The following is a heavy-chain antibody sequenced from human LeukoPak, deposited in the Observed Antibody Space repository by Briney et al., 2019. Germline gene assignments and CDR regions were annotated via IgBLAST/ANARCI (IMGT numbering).Heavy chain of an antibody. CDR1: GFTFGDYA. V-gene: IGHV3-9*01. Sequence: GGSLRLSCAASGFTFGDYAMHWVRQAPGKGLEWVSGISWNSGSIGYADSVKGRFTISRDNAKNSLYLQMNSLRAEDTALYYCAKDIAAAGGGYFDYWGQGTLVTVSS. J-gene: IGHJ4*02. CDR3: AKDIAAAGGGYFDY. CDR2: ISWNSGSI. D-gene: IGHD6-13*01.